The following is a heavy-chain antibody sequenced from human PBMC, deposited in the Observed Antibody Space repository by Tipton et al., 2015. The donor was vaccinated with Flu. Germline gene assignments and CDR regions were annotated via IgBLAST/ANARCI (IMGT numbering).Heavy chain of an antibody. CDR2: VYNTGST. CDR3: ARRDYSNYVSEPKNWFDP. V-gene: IGHV4-39*07. D-gene: IGHD4-11*01. Sequence: TLSLTCTVSGGSISSNYFYWGWLRQPPGKGLEWIGSVYNTGSTNHNPSLKSRVTISVDKSKNQFSLKLSSVTAADTAVYYCARRDYSNYVSEPKNWFDPWGQGTLVTVS. J-gene: IGHJ5*02. CDR1: GGSISSNYFY.